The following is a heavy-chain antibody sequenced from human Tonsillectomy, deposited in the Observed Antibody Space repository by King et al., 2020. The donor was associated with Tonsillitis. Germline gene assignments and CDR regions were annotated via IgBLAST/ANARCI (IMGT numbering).Heavy chain of an antibody. CDR2: IYSGGST. D-gene: IGHD3-10*01. J-gene: IGHJ6*02. CDR3: ARDLRVRGVYYGMDV. CDR1: GFTVSSNY. Sequence: VQLVESGGGLVQPGGSLRLSCVVSGFTVSSNYMSWVRQAPGKGLEWVSVIYSGGSTYYADSVKGRFTISRHNSKNTLYLQMNSLRAEDTAVYYCARDLRVRGVYYGMDVWGQGTTVTVPS. V-gene: IGHV3-53*04.